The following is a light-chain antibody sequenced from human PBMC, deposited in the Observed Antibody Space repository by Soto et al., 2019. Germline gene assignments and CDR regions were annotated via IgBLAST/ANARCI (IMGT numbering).Light chain of an antibody. Sequence: QSVLTQPASVSGSPGQSITISCTGTSSDVGGHNAVSWYRQDPGKAPKLVIYDVTNRPSGVSNRFSGSKSGDTASLTISGLQTEDEADYYCSSLTSSITYVFGTGTKVTVL. CDR1: SSDVGGHNA. V-gene: IGLV2-14*01. CDR3: SSLTSSITYV. CDR2: DVT. J-gene: IGLJ1*01.